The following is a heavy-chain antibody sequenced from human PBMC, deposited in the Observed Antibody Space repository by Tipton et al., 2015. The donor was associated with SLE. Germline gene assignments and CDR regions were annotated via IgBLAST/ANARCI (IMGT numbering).Heavy chain of an antibody. D-gene: IGHD2-15*01. CDR3: ARFRPYCSGGSCYMK. V-gene: IGHV3-7*01. CDR1: GFTFSSYW. CDR2: IKQDGSEK. J-gene: IGHJ4*02. Sequence: SLRLSCAASGFTFSSYWMSWVRQAPGKGLEWVANIKQDGSEKYYVDSVKGRFTISRDNAKNSLYLQMNSLRAEDTAVYYCARFRPYCSGGSCYMKWGQGTLVTVSS.